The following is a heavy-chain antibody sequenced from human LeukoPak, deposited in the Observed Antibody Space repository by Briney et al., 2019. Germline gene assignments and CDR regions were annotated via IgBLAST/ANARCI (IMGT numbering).Heavy chain of an antibody. V-gene: IGHV1-18*04. CDR3: ARDGEFCTSTTCYLWFDP. J-gene: IGHJ5*02. CDR1: GYTFSNFG. Sequence: ASVNVSCKASGYTFSNFGITWVRQAPGQGLEWMGWISAHNGNTNYAKKLQGRVTMTTDTSTNTAYMELRSLRSDDTAVYFCARDGEFCTSTTCYLWFDPWGQGTLVTVSS. D-gene: IGHD2-2*01. CDR2: ISAHNGNT.